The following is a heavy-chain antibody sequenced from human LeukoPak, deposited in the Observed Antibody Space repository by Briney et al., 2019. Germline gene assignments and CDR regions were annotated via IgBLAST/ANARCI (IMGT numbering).Heavy chain of an antibody. D-gene: IGHD3-10*01. CDR2: ISGSGGST. J-gene: IGHJ4*02. Sequence: GGSLRLSCAASGFTFSSYGMSWVRQAPGKGLEWGSAISGSGGSTYYADSVKGRFTISRDNSKNTLYLQMNSLRAEDTAVYYCAKDLRYYYGSGDGGAFDYWGQGTLVTVSS. V-gene: IGHV3-23*01. CDR1: GFTFSSYG. CDR3: AKDLRYYYGSGDGGAFDY.